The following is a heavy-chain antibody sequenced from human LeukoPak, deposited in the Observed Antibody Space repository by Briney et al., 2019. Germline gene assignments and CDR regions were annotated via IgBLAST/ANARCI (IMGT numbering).Heavy chain of an antibody. CDR3: AREVGPYSGSSTYYFDY. J-gene: IGHJ4*02. CDR1: GFTVSSNY. Sequence: GGSLRLSCAASGFTVSSNYMSWVRRAPGKGLEWVSVIYSGGSTYYADSVKGRFTISRDNSKNTLYLQMNSLRAEDTAVYYCAREVGPYSGSSTYYFDYWGQGTLVTVSS. CDR2: IYSGGST. D-gene: IGHD1-26*01. V-gene: IGHV3-66*01.